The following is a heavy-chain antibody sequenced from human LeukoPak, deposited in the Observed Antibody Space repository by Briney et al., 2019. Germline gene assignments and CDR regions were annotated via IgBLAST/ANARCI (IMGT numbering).Heavy chain of an antibody. D-gene: IGHD1-26*01. V-gene: IGHV3-23*01. CDR3: AKGRGDVGATSAFDT. CDR1: GFTLTAPGFTLRNYA. J-gene: IGHJ3*02. Sequence: GGPLRLSCAASGFTLTAPGFTLRNYAMNWFRQAPGQGLERVSVISGDSGIKKYADSVKGRFTIFRDNSKNTLYLQMNSLGVEDTAIYYCAKGRGDVGATSAFDTWGKGTMVTVSS. CDR2: ISGDSGIK.